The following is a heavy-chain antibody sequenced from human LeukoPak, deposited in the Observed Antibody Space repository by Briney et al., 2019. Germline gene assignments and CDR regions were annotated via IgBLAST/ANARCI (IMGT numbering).Heavy chain of an antibody. CDR3: AREGGDIVVVPAAIIHAYYFDY. Sequence: ASVKVSCKASGYTFTGYYMHWVRQAPGQGLEWMGWINPNSGGTNYAQKFQGRVTMTRDTSISTAYMELSRLRSDDTAVYYCAREGGDIVVVPAAIIHAYYFDYWGQGTLVTVSS. J-gene: IGHJ4*02. V-gene: IGHV1-2*02. D-gene: IGHD2-2*02. CDR1: GYTFTGYY. CDR2: INPNSGGT.